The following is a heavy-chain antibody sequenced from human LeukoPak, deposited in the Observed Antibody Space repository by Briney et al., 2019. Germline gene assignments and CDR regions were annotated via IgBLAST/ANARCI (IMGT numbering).Heavy chain of an antibody. CDR3: ARTIRFLEWSDWFDP. J-gene: IGHJ5*02. CDR1: GGSISSGGYY. V-gene: IGHV4-31*03. D-gene: IGHD3-3*01. CDR2: IYYSGST. Sequence: SETLSLTCTVSGGSISSGGYYWSWLRQHPGTGLEWLGYIYYSGSTYYNPSLKSRVTISVDTSKNQFSLKLSSVTAADTAVYYCARTIRFLEWSDWFDPWGQGTLVTVSS.